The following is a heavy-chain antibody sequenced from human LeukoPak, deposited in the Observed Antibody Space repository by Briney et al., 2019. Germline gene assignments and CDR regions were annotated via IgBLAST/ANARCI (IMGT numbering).Heavy chain of an antibody. J-gene: IGHJ3*02. CDR1: GFTFSNAW. V-gene: IGHV3-15*01. Sequence: GGSLRLSCAASGFTFSNAWMSWVRQAPGKGLEWVGRIKSKTDGGTTDYAAPVKGRFTISRDDSKDTLYLQMNSLRAEDTAVYYCARPYDSSGVDAFDIWGQGTMITVSS. CDR2: IKSKTDGGTT. D-gene: IGHD3-22*01. CDR3: ARPYDSSGVDAFDI.